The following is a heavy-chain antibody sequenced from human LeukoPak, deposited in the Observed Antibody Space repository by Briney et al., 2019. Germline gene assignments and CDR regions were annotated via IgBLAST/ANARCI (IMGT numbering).Heavy chain of an antibody. V-gene: IGHV3-7*01. CDR3: ARDLPATPHENDY. J-gene: IGHJ4*02. Sequence: GGSLRLSCAASGFTFSSYWMSWVRQAPGKGLEWVANINQDGSEKYYVDSVKGRFTISRDNAKNSLYLQMNSLRAEDTAVYYCARDLPATPHENDYWGQGTLVTVPS. CDR1: GFTFSSYW. D-gene: IGHD2-2*01. CDR2: INQDGSEK.